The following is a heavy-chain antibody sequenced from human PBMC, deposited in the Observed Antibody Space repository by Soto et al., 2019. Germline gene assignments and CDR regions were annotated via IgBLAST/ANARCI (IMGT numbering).Heavy chain of an antibody. J-gene: IGHJ5*02. Sequence: PGGSLRLSCAASGFTFSSYAMSWVRQAPGKGLEWVSAISGSGGSTYYADSVKGRFTISRDNSKNTLYLQMNSLRAEDTAVYYCARSADFGGNAVPGPWFDPWGQGTLVTVSS. V-gene: IGHV3-23*01. CDR2: ISGSGGST. CDR1: GFTFSSYA. D-gene: IGHD4-17*01. CDR3: ARSADFGGNAVPGPWFDP.